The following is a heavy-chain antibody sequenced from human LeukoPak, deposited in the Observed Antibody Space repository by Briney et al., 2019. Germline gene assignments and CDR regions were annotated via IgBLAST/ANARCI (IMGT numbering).Heavy chain of an antibody. D-gene: IGHD4-11*01. CDR3: ARADKGDDYSNYGVDYYYMDV. V-gene: IGHV4-4*07. J-gene: IGHJ6*03. CDR2: IYTSGST. CDR1: GGSISSYY. Sequence: PSETLSLTCTVSGGSISSYYWSWIRQPAGKGLEWIGRIYTSGSTNYNPSLKSRVTISVDTSKNQFSLKLSSVTAADTAVYYCARADKGDDYSNYGVDYYYMDVWGKGTTVTVSS.